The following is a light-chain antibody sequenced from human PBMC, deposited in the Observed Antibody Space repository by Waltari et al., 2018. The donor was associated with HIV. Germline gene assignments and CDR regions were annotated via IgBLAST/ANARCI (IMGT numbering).Light chain of an antibody. CDR1: SSNIGAGYD. CDR3: QSFDSSLTTSGVI. V-gene: IGLV1-40*01. J-gene: IGLJ2*01. CDR2: ANI. Sequence: QSVLTQPPSVSGAPGQRVTISCTGSSSNIGAGYDVHWYQQLPGTAPKLLIYANIHRPSGVPDRFSGSKSGSSASLAITGLQAEDEAHYYCQSFDSSLTTSGVIFGGGTKLTAL.